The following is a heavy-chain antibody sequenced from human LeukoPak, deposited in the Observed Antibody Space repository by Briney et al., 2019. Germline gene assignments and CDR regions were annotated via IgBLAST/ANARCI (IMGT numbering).Heavy chain of an antibody. V-gene: IGHV4-61*02. CDR1: SGSISSSNYY. J-gene: IGHJ5*02. CDR3: ARDHVTMVRGVILGFDP. Sequence: SQTLSLTCTVSSGSISSSNYYWSWIRQPAGKGLEWIGRISTIGITNYNPSLNSRVTISIDTSKNQFSLKLSSVTAADTAVYYCARDHVTMVRGVILGFDPWGQGTLVTVSS. CDR2: ISTIGIT. D-gene: IGHD3-10*01.